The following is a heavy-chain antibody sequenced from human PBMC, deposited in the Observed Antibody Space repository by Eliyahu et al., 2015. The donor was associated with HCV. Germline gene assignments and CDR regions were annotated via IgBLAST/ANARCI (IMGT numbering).Heavy chain of an antibody. CDR2: ITSGSSYI. V-gene: IGHV3-21*01. J-gene: IGHJ6*02. D-gene: IGHD1-26*01. Sequence: EVQLVESGGGLVXPGGSLRLSCXASXFXFSDYSXNWVRQAPGEGLEWVSSITSGSSYIYYADSVKGRFTISRDNAKNSLYLQMNSLRAEDTAVYYCARDRYLGLDVWGQETTVTVSS. CDR3: ARDRYLGLDV. CDR1: XFXFSDYS.